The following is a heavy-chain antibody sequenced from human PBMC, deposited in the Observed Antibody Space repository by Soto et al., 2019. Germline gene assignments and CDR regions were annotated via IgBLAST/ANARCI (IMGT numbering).Heavy chain of an antibody. CDR3: ARGRRKTTVSTTGVRYYYYYGMDV. J-gene: IGHJ6*02. V-gene: IGHV4-34*01. D-gene: IGHD4-17*01. CDR2: INHSGST. CDR1: GGSFSGYY. Sequence: SETLSLTCAVYGGSFSGYYWSWIRQPPGKGLEWIGEINHSGSTNYNPSLKSRVTISVDTSKNQFSLKLSSVTAADTAVYYCARGRRKTTVSTTGVRYYYYYGMDVWGQGTTVTVSS.